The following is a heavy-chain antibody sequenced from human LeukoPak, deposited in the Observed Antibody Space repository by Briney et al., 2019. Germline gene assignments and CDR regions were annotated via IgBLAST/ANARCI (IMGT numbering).Heavy chain of an antibody. J-gene: IGHJ4*02. V-gene: IGHV4-34*01. CDR3: ASRKLANDY. Sequence: PSETLSLTCAVFGGSFSDYCWGWTRQPPGKGLEWIGDISPRRNTNYNPSLKSRVTISLDTSKNPFSLNLNSVTAADTAVYYCASRKLANDYWGQGTLVTVSS. D-gene: IGHD1-1*01. CDR1: GGSFSDYC. CDR2: ISPRRNT.